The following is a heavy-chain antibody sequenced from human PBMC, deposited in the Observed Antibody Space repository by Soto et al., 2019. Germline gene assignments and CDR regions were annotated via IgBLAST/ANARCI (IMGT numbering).Heavy chain of an antibody. D-gene: IGHD6-13*01. CDR2: ISSSGATI. J-gene: IGHJ4*02. CDR3: VRFGGAAAGPGDY. CDR1: ELTVSSYE. Sequence: PGGSLRLSCVASELTVSSYEMNWVRQAPGKGLEWVSYISSSGATIYYADSVKGRSTISRDNAKNSLYLQMNSLRAEDTAVYYCVRFGGAAAGPGDYWGQGTLVTVSS. V-gene: IGHV3-48*03.